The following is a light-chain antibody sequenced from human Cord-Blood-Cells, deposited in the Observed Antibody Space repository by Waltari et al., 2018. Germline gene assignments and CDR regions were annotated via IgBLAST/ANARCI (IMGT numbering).Light chain of an antibody. V-gene: IGKV1-5*01. CDR2: DAS. J-gene: IGKJ1*01. Sequence: DIQMTQSPPTLPASVGDRVTITCRARQSISSWLAWYQQKPGKAPKLLIYDASSLESGVPSRFSGSGSGTEFTLTISSLQPDDFATYYCQQYNSYSRWTFGQGTKVEIK. CDR3: QQYNSYSRWT. CDR1: QSISSW.